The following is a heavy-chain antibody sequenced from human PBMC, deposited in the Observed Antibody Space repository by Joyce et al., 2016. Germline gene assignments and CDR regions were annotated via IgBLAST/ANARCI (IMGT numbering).Heavy chain of an antibody. V-gene: IGHV3-9*01. CDR3: AKVPAPGFDLDSSGLYYFDY. CDR1: GFTFDDYA. J-gene: IGHJ4*02. D-gene: IGHD3-22*01. CDR2: ISWNSATI. Sequence: EVQLVESGGGSIQPGRSLRLSCAASGFTFDDYAMHWVRQGAGKGLEWVSGISWNSATIGYADSVKGRFTISRDNAKNSLYLQMNRLRAEDTALYYCAKVPAPGFDLDSSGLYYFDYWGQGTLVTVSS.